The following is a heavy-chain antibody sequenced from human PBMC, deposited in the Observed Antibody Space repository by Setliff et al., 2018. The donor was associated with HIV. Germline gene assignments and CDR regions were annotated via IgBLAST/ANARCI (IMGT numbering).Heavy chain of an antibody. V-gene: IGHV1-2*06. Sequence: VASVGPCKALGFLVTGYNVHWVRQAPGHGPEWLGRINPNNGGTNYAQKFQGRVTMSLDTSTSTVYLELKALTSDDTAVYYCVRPRVFDSFDVWGPGTMVTVSS. CDR1: GFLVTGYN. J-gene: IGHJ3*01. CDR2: INPNNGGT. CDR3: VRPRVFDSFDV.